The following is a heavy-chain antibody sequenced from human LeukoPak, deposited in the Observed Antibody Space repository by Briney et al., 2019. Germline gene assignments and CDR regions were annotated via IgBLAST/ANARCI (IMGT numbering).Heavy chain of an antibody. CDR1: GFTFSSYE. J-gene: IGHJ4*02. D-gene: IGHD5-24*01. Sequence: GGSLRLSCTASGFTFSSYEMNWVRQAPGKGLEWVSDSSSSGSPIYYADSVKGRFTVSRDNAKNSLYLQMGSLRAEDTAVYYCARTMAFWGQGTLVAVSS. V-gene: IGHV3-48*03. CDR3: ARTMAF. CDR2: SSSSGSPI.